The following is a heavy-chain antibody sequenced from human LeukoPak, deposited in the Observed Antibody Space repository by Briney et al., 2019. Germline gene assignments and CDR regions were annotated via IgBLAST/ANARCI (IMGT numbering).Heavy chain of an antibody. V-gene: IGHV3-7*01. J-gene: IGHJ4*02. CDR3: VRDSDFYVFDL. Sequence: PGGSLRLSCAASGFTFTNYWMTWVRQAPGKGLEWVANIMKDGGDKQYVDSVSGRFTISRDNGKNSVYLQMNGLRAEDTAVYYCVRDSDFYVFDLWSQGTLVTVSS. CDR1: GFTFTNYW. CDR2: IMKDGGDK. D-gene: IGHD2-21*01.